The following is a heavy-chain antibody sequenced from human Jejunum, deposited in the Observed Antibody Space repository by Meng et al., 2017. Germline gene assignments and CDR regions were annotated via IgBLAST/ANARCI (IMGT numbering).Heavy chain of an antibody. CDR2: TYYRSKWYI. D-gene: IGHD1-26*01. V-gene: IGHV6-1*01. CDR1: GASVSSNSAG. J-gene: IGHJ4*02. CDR3: AGGGLVRSTRGYFDY. Sequence: QIQLQQSGPGLGKPSQTLSLTCAIPGASVSSNSAGWNWIRQSPSRGLEWLGRTYYRSKWYIDYAVSVKSRITINPDTSKNQFSLHLNSVTPEDTAVYYCAGGGLVRSTRGYFDYWGQGTLVTVSS.